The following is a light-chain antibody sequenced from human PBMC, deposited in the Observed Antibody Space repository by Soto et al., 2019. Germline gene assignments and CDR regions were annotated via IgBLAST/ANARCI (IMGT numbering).Light chain of an antibody. J-gene: IGLJ1*01. Sequence: QSVLTQPASVSVSPGQSITISCTGTSSDVGGYNYVSWYQQYPGKAPKVVIYDVDNRPSGVSHRFSGSKSGNTASLTISGLQAEDEADYYCSSYTSSSTRGFGTGTKVTVL. CDR3: SSYTSSSTRG. V-gene: IGLV2-14*03. CDR2: DVD. CDR1: SSDVGGYNY.